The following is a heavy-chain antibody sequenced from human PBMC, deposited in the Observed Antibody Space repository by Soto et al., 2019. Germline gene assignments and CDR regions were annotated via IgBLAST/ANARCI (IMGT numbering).Heavy chain of an antibody. CDR1: GGSISSSSYY. Sequence: QLQLQESGPGLVKPSETLSLTCTVSGGSISSSSYYWGWIRQPPGKGLEWIGSIYYSGSTYYNPSLKSRVTISEDTSKNQCSLKLRSVTAADTAVYYCATGGIGYCSGGSCYAWAPGWFDPWGQGTLVTVSS. J-gene: IGHJ5*02. V-gene: IGHV4-39*01. CDR2: IYYSGST. CDR3: ATGGIGYCSGGSCYAWAPGWFDP. D-gene: IGHD2-15*01.